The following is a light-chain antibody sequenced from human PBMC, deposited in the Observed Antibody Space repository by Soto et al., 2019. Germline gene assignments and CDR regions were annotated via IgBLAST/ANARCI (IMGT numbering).Light chain of an antibody. CDR2: KAS. V-gene: IGKV1-5*03. CDR3: QQYNSWPLT. Sequence: DIQMTQSPPSVSASVGDRFTITCRASQTISSWLAWYQQKPGKAPKLLIYKASTLKSGVPSRFSGSGSGTEFTLTISSLQSEDFAVYYCQQYNSWPLTFGGGTKVDIK. J-gene: IGKJ4*01. CDR1: QTISSW.